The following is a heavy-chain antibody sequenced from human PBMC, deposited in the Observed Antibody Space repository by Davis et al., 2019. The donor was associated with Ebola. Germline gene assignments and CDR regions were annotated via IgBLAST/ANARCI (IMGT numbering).Heavy chain of an antibody. CDR3: ARIVSSGWFYYFDY. D-gene: IGHD6-19*01. J-gene: IGHJ4*02. CDR1: GFTFSSYW. Sequence: GESLKISCAASGFTFSSYWMSWVRQAPGKGLEWVANIKQDGSEKYYVDSVKGRFTISRDNAKNSLYLQMNSLRAEDTAVYYCARIVSSGWFYYFDYWGQGTLVTVSS. CDR2: IKQDGSEK. V-gene: IGHV3-7*01.